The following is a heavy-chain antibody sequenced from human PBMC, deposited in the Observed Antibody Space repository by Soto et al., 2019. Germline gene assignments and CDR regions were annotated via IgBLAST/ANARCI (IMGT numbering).Heavy chain of an antibody. CDR1: GYTSTGYY. Sequence: ASVKVSCKASGYTSTGYYMHWVRQAPGQGLEWMGWINPNSGGTNYAQKFQGWVTMTRDTSISTAYMELSRLRSDDTAVYYCARAGYCTNGVCYPGLPTDYWGQGTLVTVSS. J-gene: IGHJ4*02. D-gene: IGHD2-8*01. V-gene: IGHV1-2*04. CDR3: ARAGYCTNGVCYPGLPTDY. CDR2: INPNSGGT.